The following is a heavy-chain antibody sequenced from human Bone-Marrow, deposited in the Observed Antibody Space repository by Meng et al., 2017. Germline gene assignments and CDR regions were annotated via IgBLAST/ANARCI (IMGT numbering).Heavy chain of an antibody. J-gene: IGHJ6*02. CDR1: GFTFSDYY. V-gene: IGHV3-11*04. CDR2: ISSSGSTI. Sequence: GGSLRLSCAASGFTFSDYYMSWIRQAPGKGLEWVSYISSSGSTIYYADSVKGRFTISRDNAKNSLYLQMNSLRAEDTAVYYCARDYRFEDPLKLYYYYGMDVWGQGTTVTVSS. D-gene: IGHD3-16*02. CDR3: ARDYRFEDPLKLYYYYGMDV.